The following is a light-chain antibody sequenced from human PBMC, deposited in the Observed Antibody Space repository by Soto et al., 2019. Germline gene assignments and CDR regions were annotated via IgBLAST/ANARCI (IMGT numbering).Light chain of an antibody. V-gene: IGKV1-5*01. J-gene: IGKJ1*01. Sequence: QMSQSPPTLSASVGDRVTITCRASQPISSWLAWYHQKPGKAPKLLIYDASNLQSGVPSRFSGSGSGTDFTLTISGVQHEDFATYYCQQSYFTPTFGQGTKVDIK. CDR3: QQSYFTPT. CDR2: DAS. CDR1: QPISSW.